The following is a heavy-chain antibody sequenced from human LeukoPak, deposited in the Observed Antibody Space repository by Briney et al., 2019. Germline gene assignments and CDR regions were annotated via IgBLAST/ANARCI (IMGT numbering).Heavy chain of an antibody. CDR1: GFTFSDHY. V-gene: IGHV3-72*01. Sequence: GGSLRLSCAASGFTFSDHYMDWVRQAPGKGLEWVGRTRNKAESYTTEYAASVKGRFTISRDYSKNSLYLQMNSLKTEDTAVYYCIAMIREVGYWGQGTLVTVSS. J-gene: IGHJ4*02. D-gene: IGHD3-10*01. CDR2: TRNKAESYTT. CDR3: IAMIREVGY.